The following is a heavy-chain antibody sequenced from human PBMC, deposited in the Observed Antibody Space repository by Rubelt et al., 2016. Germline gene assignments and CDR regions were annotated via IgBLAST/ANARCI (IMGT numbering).Heavy chain of an antibody. Sequence: QVQLQQWGAGLLEPSETLSLSCGVYGGSFSNYYWTWIRQPPGKGLEWIGDINKSGATNYNPSLKSRVTISVETSKNQFSLRRSSWTAAETAVYYCASPQDKRFDPWGQGTLVTVSS. J-gene: IGHJ5*02. CDR1: GGSFSNYY. CDR2: INKSGAT. CDR3: ASPQDKRFDP. V-gene: IGHV4-34*01.